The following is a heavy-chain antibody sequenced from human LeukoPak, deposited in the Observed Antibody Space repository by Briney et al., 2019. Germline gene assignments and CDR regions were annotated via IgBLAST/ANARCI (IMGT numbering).Heavy chain of an antibody. D-gene: IGHD3-3*01. CDR1: GYTFTGYY. V-gene: IGHV1-2*02. J-gene: IGHJ4*02. Sequence: ASVKVSCKASGYTFTGYYMHWVRQAPGQALEWMGWINPNSDGTNYAQKFQGRVTMTRDTSISTAYMELSRLRSDDTAVYYCATTPFLWSGYSYYFDYWGQGTLVTVSS. CDR2: INPNSDGT. CDR3: ATTPFLWSGYSYYFDY.